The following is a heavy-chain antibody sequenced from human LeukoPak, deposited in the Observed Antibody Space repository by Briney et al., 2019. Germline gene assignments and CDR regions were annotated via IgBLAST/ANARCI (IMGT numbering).Heavy chain of an antibody. CDR1: GASITSWY. Sequence: SETLSLTCTVSGASITSWYWSWLRQPAGKRLEWIGRVLNTETTNYNPSLKSRVTMSLDTSKSQISLSMKSVTAADTAVYYCATGSGDFDHWGHGTRVTISS. V-gene: IGHV4-4*07. CDR2: VLNTETT. J-gene: IGHJ4*01. D-gene: IGHD1-1*01. CDR3: ATGSGDFDH.